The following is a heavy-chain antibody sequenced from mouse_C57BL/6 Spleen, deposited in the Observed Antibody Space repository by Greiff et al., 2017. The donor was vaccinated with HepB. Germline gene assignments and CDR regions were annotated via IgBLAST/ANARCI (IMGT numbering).Heavy chain of an antibody. CDR2: ISDGGSYT. V-gene: IGHV5-4*03. J-gene: IGHJ2*01. D-gene: IGHD3-2*02. Sequence: EVKLMESGGGLVKPGGSLKLSCAASGFTFSSYAMSWVRQTPEKRLEWVATISDGGSYTYYPDNVKGRFTISRDNAKNNLYLQMSHLKSEDTAMYYCARGGSSGSPFDYWGQGTTLTVSS. CDR1: GFTFSSYA. CDR3: ARGGSSGSPFDY.